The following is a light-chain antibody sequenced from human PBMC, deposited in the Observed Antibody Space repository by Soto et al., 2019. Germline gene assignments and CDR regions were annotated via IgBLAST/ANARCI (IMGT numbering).Light chain of an antibody. Sequence: SYILTQPPSVSVAPGQTATITCGGDDIGDKGVQWYQQRPGQAPLLVVYDDSDRPSGIPERYSGSNSGNTAALIISRVEAGVEADYYCQVWDSNSDPVIFGGGTKLTVL. J-gene: IGLJ2*01. CDR3: QVWDSNSDPVI. CDR1: DIGDKG. CDR2: DDS. V-gene: IGLV3-21*02.